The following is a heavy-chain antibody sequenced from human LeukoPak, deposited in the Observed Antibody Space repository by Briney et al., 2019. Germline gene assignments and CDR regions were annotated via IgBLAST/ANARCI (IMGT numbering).Heavy chain of an antibody. CDR2: INWNGGST. V-gene: IGHV3-20*04. CDR1: GFTFDDYG. CDR3: ARADLYTAMVYFDY. D-gene: IGHD5-18*01. J-gene: IGHJ4*02. Sequence: RPGGSLRLSCAASGFTFDDYGMSWVRQAPGKGLEWVSGINWNGGSTGYADSVKGRFTISRDNAKNSLYLQMNSLRAEDTALYYCARADLYTAMVYFDYWGQGTLVTVSS.